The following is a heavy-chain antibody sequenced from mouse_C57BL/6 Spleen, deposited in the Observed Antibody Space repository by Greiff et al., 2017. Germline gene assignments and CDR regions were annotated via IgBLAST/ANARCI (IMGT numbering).Heavy chain of an antibody. J-gene: IGHJ2*01. CDR3: ARGGTTVVHFDY. CDR2: INPSTGGT. CDR1: GYSFTGYY. D-gene: IGHD1-1*01. V-gene: IGHV1-42*01. Sequence: DVQLQESGPELVKPGASVKISCKASGYSFTGYYLNWVKQSPEKSLEWIGEINPSTGGTTYNQKFKAKATLTVDKSSSTAYMQLKSLTSEDSAVYYCARGGTTVVHFDYWGQGTTLTVSS.